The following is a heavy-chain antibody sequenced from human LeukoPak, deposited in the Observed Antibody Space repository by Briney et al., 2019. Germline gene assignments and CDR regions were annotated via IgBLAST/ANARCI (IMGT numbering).Heavy chain of an antibody. CDR2: IYYSGST. CDR3: ARLERYCTNGVCYRVSAFDI. J-gene: IGHJ3*02. V-gene: IGHV4-30-4*08. D-gene: IGHD2-8*01. CDR1: GGSISSGDYY. Sequence: SETLSLTCTVSGGSISSGDYYWSWIRQPPGKGLEWIGYIYYSGSTYYNPSLKSRVTISVDTSKNQFSLKLSSVTAADTAVYYCARLERYCTNGVCYRVSAFDIWGQGTMVTVSS.